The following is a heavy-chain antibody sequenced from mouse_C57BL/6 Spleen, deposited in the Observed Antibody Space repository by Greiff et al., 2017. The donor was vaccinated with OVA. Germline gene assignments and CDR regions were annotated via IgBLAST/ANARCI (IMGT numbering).Heavy chain of an antibody. V-gene: IGHV5-9*01. J-gene: IGHJ4*01. CDR2: ISGGGGNT. D-gene: IGHD2-4*01. CDR1: GFTFSSYT. CDR3: ARQGAGLRSYAMDY. Sequence: EVMLVESGGGLVKPGGSLKLSCAASGFTFSSYTMSWVRQTPEKRLEWVATISGGGGNTYYPDSVKGRFTISRDNAKNTLYLQMSSLRSEDTALYYCARQGAGLRSYAMDYWGQGTSVTVSS.